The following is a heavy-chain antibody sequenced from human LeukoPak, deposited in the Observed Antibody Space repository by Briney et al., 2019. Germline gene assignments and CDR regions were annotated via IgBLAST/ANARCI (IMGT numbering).Heavy chain of an antibody. CDR1: GFTFSDYY. Sequence: PGGSLRLSCAASGFTFSDYYMSWIRQAPGKGLEWVSYISSSGSTIYYADSVKGRFTISRDNAKNSLYLQMNSLRAEDTAVYYCARDLPYYDFWSGAVWGQGTMVTVSS. J-gene: IGHJ3*01. CDR2: ISSSGSTI. CDR3: ARDLPYYDFWSGAV. D-gene: IGHD3-3*01. V-gene: IGHV3-11*04.